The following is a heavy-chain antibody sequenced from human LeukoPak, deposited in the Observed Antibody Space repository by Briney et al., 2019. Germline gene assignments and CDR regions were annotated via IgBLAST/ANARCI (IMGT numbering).Heavy chain of an antibody. CDR2: INPSGGST. Sequence: GASVKVSCKASGYTFTSYYMHWVRQAPGQGLEWMGLINPSGGSTSYAQKFQGRVTMTRDTSTSTVYMELSSLRSEDTAVYYCAREARPLYYYDSSGYFDYWGQGTLVTVSS. D-gene: IGHD3-22*01. J-gene: IGHJ4*02. V-gene: IGHV1-46*01. CDR3: AREARPLYYYDSSGYFDY. CDR1: GYTFTSYY.